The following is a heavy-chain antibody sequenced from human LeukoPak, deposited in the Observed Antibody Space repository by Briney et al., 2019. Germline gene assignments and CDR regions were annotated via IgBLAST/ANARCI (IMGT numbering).Heavy chain of an antibody. J-gene: IGHJ4*02. CDR3: ARDREKAVAGRGRFDY. D-gene: IGHD6-19*01. CDR1: GYTFISYG. V-gene: IGHV1-18*01. CDR2: ISAYNGNT. Sequence: ASVKVSCKASGYTFISYGISWVRQAPGQGLEWMGWISAYNGNTNYAQKLQGRVTMTTDTSTSTAYMELRSLRSDDTAVYYCARDREKAVAGRGRFDYWGQGTLVTVSS.